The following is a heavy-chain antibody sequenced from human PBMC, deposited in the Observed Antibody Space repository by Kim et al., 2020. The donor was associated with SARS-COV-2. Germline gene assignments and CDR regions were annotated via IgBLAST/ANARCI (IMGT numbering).Heavy chain of an antibody. CDR3: ARGHYYGSGSYTYYYYGMDV. CDR1: GFTFSSYA. D-gene: IGHD3-10*01. V-gene: IGHV3-30*04. J-gene: IGHJ6*02. Sequence: GGSLRLSCAASGFTFSSYAMHWVRQAPGKGLEWVAVISYDGSNKYYADSVKGRFTISRDNSKNTLYLQMNSLRAEDTAVYYCARGHYYGSGSYTYYYYGMDVWGQGTTVTVSS. CDR2: ISYDGSNK.